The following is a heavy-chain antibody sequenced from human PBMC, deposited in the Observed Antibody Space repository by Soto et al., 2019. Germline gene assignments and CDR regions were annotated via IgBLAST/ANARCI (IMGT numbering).Heavy chain of an antibody. Sequence: EVQLLESGGGLVQPGRSLRLSCATSGFIFSSYAMTWVRQAPGKGLEWVSVVSGSGANTYYADSAKGRFTITRDNSKNTLYLQMNSLRAEDTAVYYCAKESPHFDYWGQGTLVTVSS. CDR3: AKESPHFDY. CDR2: VSGSGANT. CDR1: GFIFSSYA. J-gene: IGHJ4*02. V-gene: IGHV3-23*01.